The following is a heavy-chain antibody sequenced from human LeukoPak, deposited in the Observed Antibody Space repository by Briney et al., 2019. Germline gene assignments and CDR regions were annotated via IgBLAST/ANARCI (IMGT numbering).Heavy chain of an antibody. CDR2: IIPIFGTA. CDR1: GGTFSSYA. Sequence: GASVKVSCKASGGTFSSYAISWVRQAPGQGLEWMGGIIPIFGTANYAQKFQGGVTITADESTSTAYMELSSLRSEDTAVYYCALTQSGYYFDYWGQGTLVTVSS. D-gene: IGHD3-10*01. CDR3: ALTQSGYYFDY. J-gene: IGHJ4*02. V-gene: IGHV1-69*13.